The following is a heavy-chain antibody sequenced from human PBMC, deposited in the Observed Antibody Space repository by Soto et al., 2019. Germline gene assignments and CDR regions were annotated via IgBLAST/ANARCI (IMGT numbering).Heavy chain of an antibody. V-gene: IGHV4-39*01. J-gene: IGHJ5*02. D-gene: IGHD2-21*01. Sequence: QLQLLESGPGPVKASETLSLTCNVSGGSISTSRSYLAWIRQPPGKGLEWLANIFYSGSTYYNPSLASRVTVSVDTSKNEFSLKLRSVTAADTAVYYCARQPTTGDTDLWFDPWGQGTLVTVSS. CDR1: GGSISTSRSY. CDR3: ARQPTTGDTDLWFDP. CDR2: IFYSGST.